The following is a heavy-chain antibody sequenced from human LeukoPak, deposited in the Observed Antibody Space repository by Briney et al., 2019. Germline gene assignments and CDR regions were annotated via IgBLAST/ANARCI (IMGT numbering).Heavy chain of an antibody. CDR1: GFTFSSYC. Sequence: GGSLSLSCAASGFTFSSYCMSWVRQAPGKGLEWVANIKQDGSEKYYVDSVKGRFTISRDNAKNSLYLQMSSLRAEDTAVYYCARGGSCSHYYYYGMDVWGQGTTVTVSS. D-gene: IGHD1-26*01. V-gene: IGHV3-7*01. CDR3: ARGGSCSHYYYYGMDV. CDR2: IKQDGSEK. J-gene: IGHJ6*02.